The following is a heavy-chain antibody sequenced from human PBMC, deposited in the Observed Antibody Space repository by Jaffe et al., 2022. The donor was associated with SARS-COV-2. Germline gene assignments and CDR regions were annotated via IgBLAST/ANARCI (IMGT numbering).Heavy chain of an antibody. CDR2: IWYDGSNK. J-gene: IGHJ6*02. D-gene: IGHD3-3*01. V-gene: IGHV3-33*01. CDR3: AREGGGALEWSTYYYYGMDV. CDR1: GFTFSSYG. Sequence: QVQLVESGGGVVQPGRSLRLSCAASGFTFSSYGMHWVRQAPGKGLEWVAVIWYDGSNKYYADSVKGRFTISRDNSKNTLYLQMNSLRAEDTAVYYCAREGGGALEWSTYYYYGMDVWGQGTTVTVSS.